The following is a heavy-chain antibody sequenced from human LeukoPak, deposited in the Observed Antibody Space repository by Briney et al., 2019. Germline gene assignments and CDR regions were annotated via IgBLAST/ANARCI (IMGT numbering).Heavy chain of an antibody. J-gene: IGHJ6*03. CDR2: INHSGST. Sequence: PSETLSLTCAVYGGSFSGYYWGWIRQPPGKGLEWIGEINHSGSTNYNPSLKSRVTISVDTSKNQFSLKLSSVTAADTAVYYCATAWSGYTRNYYYMDVWGKGTTVTVSS. CDR1: GGSFSGYY. V-gene: IGHV4-34*01. D-gene: IGHD3-3*01. CDR3: ATAWSGYTRNYYYMDV.